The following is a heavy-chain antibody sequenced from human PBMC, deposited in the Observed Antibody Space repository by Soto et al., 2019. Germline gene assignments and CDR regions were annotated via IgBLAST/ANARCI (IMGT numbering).Heavy chain of an antibody. CDR3: TRDPGAYSSTWSFYFDS. V-gene: IGHV3-74*01. CDR1: GFTFSRFW. D-gene: IGHD6-13*01. Sequence: EVQLVESGGGLVQPGGSLRLSCAASGFTFSRFWMHWVRQAPGKGLVWVSRINTDGSSTTYADSVKGRFTISRDNAKNTLYLQMDSLRAEDTGVYNCTRDPGAYSSTWSFYFDSWGQGTLVTVSS. CDR2: INTDGSST. J-gene: IGHJ4*02.